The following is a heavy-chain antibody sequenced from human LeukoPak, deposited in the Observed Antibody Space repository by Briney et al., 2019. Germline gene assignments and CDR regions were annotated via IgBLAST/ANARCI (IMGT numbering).Heavy chain of an antibody. CDR3: ARDSGFMVRGVNIRPSMGMDV. Sequence: ASVKVSCKASGYTFTSYGISWVRQAPGQGLEWMGWISAYNGNTNYAQKLQGRVTMTTDTSTSTAYMELRSLRSDDTAVYYCARDSGFMVRGVNIRPSMGMDVWGKGTPVTVSS. J-gene: IGHJ6*04. CDR2: ISAYNGNT. D-gene: IGHD3-10*01. V-gene: IGHV1-18*04. CDR1: GYTFTSYG.